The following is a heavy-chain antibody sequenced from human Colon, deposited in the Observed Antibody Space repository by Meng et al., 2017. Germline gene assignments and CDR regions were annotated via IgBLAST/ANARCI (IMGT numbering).Heavy chain of an antibody. D-gene: IGHD1-26*01. Sequence: GEFLKIPCAASGLTFSYAWMNWVRQAPGKGLEWVGRIKSKTSGGTIDYAAPVKGIFTISRDDSKNTLYLQMNSLKTEDTAVYYGTHSGSFFGHFGYWGQGTLVTVSS. V-gene: IGHV3-15*01. CDR3: THSGSFFGHFGY. CDR1: GLTFSYAW. CDR2: IKSKTSGGTI. J-gene: IGHJ4*02.